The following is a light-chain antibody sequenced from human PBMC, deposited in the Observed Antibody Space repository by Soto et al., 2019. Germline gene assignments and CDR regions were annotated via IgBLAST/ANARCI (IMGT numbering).Light chain of an antibody. CDR2: DND. Sequence: QSVLTQPPSVSAAPGQKVTISCSGSASNIGSNSLSWYRQFPGSSPMLVIYDNDQRPSAIPDRFSGSKSGASATLVITALQPGDEADYYCGAWDTSLSAGLFGGGTKLTVL. V-gene: IGLV1-51*01. J-gene: IGLJ3*02. CDR1: ASNIGSNS. CDR3: GAWDTSLSAGL.